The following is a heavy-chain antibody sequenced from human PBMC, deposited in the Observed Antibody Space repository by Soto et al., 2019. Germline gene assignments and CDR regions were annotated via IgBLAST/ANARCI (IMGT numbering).Heavy chain of an antibody. CDR1: GYTFTSYG. J-gene: IGHJ4*02. CDR2: ISDYNGKT. CDR3: ARDNPPLGY. Sequence: QVQLVQSGAEVKKPGASVKVSCKASGYTFTSYGISWVRQAPGQGLEWMGWISDYNGKTNYAQKLRGRVTMTTDTTTSTAYRELRSLRSDDTAVYYHARDNPPLGYWGQGTLVTVSS. V-gene: IGHV1-18*01.